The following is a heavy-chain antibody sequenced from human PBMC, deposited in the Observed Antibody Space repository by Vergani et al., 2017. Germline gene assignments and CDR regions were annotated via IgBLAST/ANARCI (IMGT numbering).Heavy chain of an antibody. CDR1: GFTFSSYG. D-gene: IGHD6-13*01. Sequence: QVQLVESGGGVVQPGRSLRLSCAASGFTFSSYGMHWVRQAPGKGLEWVAVISYDGSNKYYADSVKGRFTISRDNSKNTLYLQMNSLRAEDTAVYYCAKDHFTSSSWTIYYYYYGMDVWGQGTTVTVSS. V-gene: IGHV3-30*18. CDR3: AKDHFTSSSWTIYYYYYGMDV. J-gene: IGHJ6*02. CDR2: ISYDGSNK.